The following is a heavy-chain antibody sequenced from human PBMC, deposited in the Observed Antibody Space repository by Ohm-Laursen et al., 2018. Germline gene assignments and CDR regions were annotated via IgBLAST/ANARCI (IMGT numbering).Heavy chain of an antibody. D-gene: IGHD4-17*01. CDR1: GFTFSSYW. V-gene: IGHV3-74*01. J-gene: IGHJ4*02. CDR2: INSDGSST. CDR3: ATLTTVTTLDYFDI. Sequence: SLRLSCSASGFTFSSYWMHWVRQAPGKGLVWVSRINSDGSSTSYADSVKGRFTISRDNAKNTLYLQMNSLRAEDTAVYYCATLTTVTTLDYFDIWGQGTLVAVSS.